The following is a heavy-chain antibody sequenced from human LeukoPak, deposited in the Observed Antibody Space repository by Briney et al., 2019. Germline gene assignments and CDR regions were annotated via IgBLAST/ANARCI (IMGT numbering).Heavy chain of an antibody. CDR3: ARDLRYYYDSSGYYDGY. V-gene: IGHV3-7*01. J-gene: IGHJ4*02. D-gene: IGHD3-22*01. Sequence: AGGSLRLSCAASGFTFSSYSMNWVRQAPGKGLEWVANIKEDGTVKNYVDSVKGRFTISRDNAKNSLYLQMNSLRAEDTAVYYCARDLRYYYDSSGYYDGYWGQGTLVTVSS. CDR2: IKEDGTVK. CDR1: GFTFSSYS.